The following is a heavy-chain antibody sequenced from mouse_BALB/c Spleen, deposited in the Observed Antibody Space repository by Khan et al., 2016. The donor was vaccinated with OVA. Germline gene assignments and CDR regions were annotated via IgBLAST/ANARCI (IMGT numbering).Heavy chain of an antibody. Sequence: QVQLQQSGPELVRPGVSVKISCKGSGYTFTDYAMHWVKQSHAKSLEWIGLISTYSGNTNYTQKFKGKATMTVDKSSSTAYLELPSLTSEDSAIDYCARPAYEGYYDYWGQGTTFTVSS. CDR3: ARPAYEGYYDY. CDR1: GYTFTDYA. CDR2: ISTYSGNT. V-gene: IGHV1S137*01. J-gene: IGHJ2*01. D-gene: IGHD2-3*01.